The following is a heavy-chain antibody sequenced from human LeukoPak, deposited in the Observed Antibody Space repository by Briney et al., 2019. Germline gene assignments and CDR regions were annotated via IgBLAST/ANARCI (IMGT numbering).Heavy chain of an antibody. CDR3: ARGGIAARFDY. CDR2: ISFSSTTI. CDR1: GFTFSDSS. Sequence: AGGSLRLSCAASGFTFSDSSMNWVRQAPGKGLEWVSYISFSSTTIYYADSVKGRFIISRDNAKNSLYLQMNSLRADDTAVYYCARGGIAARFDYWGQGTLVTVSS. D-gene: IGHD6-6*01. V-gene: IGHV3-48*01. J-gene: IGHJ4*02.